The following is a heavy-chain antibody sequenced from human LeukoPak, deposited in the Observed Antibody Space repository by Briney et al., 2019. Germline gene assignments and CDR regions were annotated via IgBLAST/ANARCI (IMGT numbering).Heavy chain of an antibody. D-gene: IGHD3-3*01. V-gene: IGHV3-30*04. Sequence: PGGSLRLSCAASGFTFSSYAMHWVRQAPGKGLEWVAVISYDGSNKYYADSVKGRFTISRDNSKNTLYLQMNSLRAEDTAVYYCARSPDYDFWSGYSKWGQGTLVTVSS. CDR1: GFTFSSYA. CDR3: ARSPDYDFWSGYSK. J-gene: IGHJ4*02. CDR2: ISYDGSNK.